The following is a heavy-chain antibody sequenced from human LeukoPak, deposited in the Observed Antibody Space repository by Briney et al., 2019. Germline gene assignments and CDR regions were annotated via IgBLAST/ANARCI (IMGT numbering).Heavy chain of an antibody. J-gene: IGHJ4*02. CDR3: ARAEYSSSWYGPYYFDY. Sequence: SETLSLTCTVSGGSISSYYWSRIRQPPGEGLEWIGSIYYSGTTYYNPSLKSRVTISVDTSKNQFSLKLNSVTAADTAVYYCARAEYSSSWYGPYYFDYWGQGTLVTVSS. CDR2: IYYSGTT. D-gene: IGHD6-13*01. V-gene: IGHV4-59*12. CDR1: GGSISSYY.